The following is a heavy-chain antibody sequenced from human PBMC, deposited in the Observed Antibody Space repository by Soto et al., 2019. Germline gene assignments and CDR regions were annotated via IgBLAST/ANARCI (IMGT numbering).Heavy chain of an antibody. V-gene: IGHV3-23*01. CDR3: AKGRGGSGSLTPRVDF. Sequence: EVQLLESGGGLVQPGGSLRLSCAASGFTFNNYAMTWVRQAPGKGLEWVSAISGGGDTTSYADSVKGRFIVSRDGSKNTLCLQMSSLRAEDTALYYCAKGRGGSGSLTPRVDFWGQGTLVTVSS. D-gene: IGHD3-10*01. CDR1: GFTFNNYA. CDR2: ISGGGDTT. J-gene: IGHJ4*02.